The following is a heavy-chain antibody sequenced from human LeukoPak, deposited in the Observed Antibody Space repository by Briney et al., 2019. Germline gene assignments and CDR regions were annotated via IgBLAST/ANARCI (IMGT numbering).Heavy chain of an antibody. CDR3: ARLGGRPPYFDY. D-gene: IGHD3-16*01. CDR2: IRRKGNDYAT. Sequence: GGSLRLSCAASGFSFSGSAIHWVRQASGKGLEWVGHIRRKGNDYATAYTASVKGRFTISRDDSKNTAFLQMDSLKTEDTAVYFCARLGGRPPYFDYWGQGTLVTVSS. J-gene: IGHJ4*02. CDR1: GFSFSGSA. V-gene: IGHV3-73*01.